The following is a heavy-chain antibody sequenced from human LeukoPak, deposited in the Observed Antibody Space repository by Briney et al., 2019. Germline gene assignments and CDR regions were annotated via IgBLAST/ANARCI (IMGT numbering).Heavy chain of an antibody. V-gene: IGHV1-2*02. CDR2: INPNSSGT. CDR3: ARDIFTVPARNVFDI. CDR1: RYTFTGYY. Sequence: ASVKVSCKASRYTFTGYYMHWVRQAPGQGLEWMGWINPNSSGTSYAQKFQGRVTMTRDTSINTAYMELSSLISDDTPVYYCARDIFTVPARNVFDIWGQGTMVTVFS. D-gene: IGHD2-2*01. J-gene: IGHJ3*02.